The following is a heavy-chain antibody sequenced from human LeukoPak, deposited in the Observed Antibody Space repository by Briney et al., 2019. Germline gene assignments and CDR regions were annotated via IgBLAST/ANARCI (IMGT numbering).Heavy chain of an antibody. J-gene: IGHJ4*02. CDR1: GYTFTSCY. Sequence: GASVKVSCKASGYTFTSCYMHWVRQAPGQGLEWMGIINPSGGSTSYAQKFQGRVTMTRDTSTSTVYMELSSLRSEDTAVYYCARVCYDFWSGYHLDYWGQGTLVTVSS. V-gene: IGHV1-46*01. D-gene: IGHD3-3*01. CDR3: ARVCYDFWSGYHLDY. CDR2: INPSGGST.